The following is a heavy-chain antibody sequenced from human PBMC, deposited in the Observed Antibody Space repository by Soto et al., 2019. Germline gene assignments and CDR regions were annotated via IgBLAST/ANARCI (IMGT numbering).Heavy chain of an antibody. CDR2: IYWDDDK. V-gene: IGHV2-5*02. Sequence: QITLKESGPTLVKPTQTLTLTCTFSGFSLSTSGVGVGWIRQPPGKALEWLALIYWDDDKRYSPSLKSRLTNTKDTSKDQVVLTMTNMDPVDKATYYCAHRPSRPAPRGSGSYYHSHFDYWGQGTLVTVSS. D-gene: IGHD3-10*01. CDR1: GFSLSTSGVG. CDR3: AHRPSRPAPRGSGSYYHSHFDY. J-gene: IGHJ4*02.